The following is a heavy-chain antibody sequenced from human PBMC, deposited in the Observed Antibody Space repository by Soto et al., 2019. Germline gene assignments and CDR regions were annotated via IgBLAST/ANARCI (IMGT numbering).Heavy chain of an antibody. CDR2: IYYSGST. CDR3: ARHAYSSGWYRLRGKYYFDY. D-gene: IGHD6-19*01. CDR1: GGSISSSSYY. J-gene: IGHJ4*02. V-gene: IGHV4-39*01. Sequence: QLQLQESGPGLVKPSETLSLTCTVSGGSISSSSYYWGWIRQPPGKGLEWIGSIYYSGSTYYNPSLKSRVTISVDTSKNQFSLKLSSVTAADTAVYYCARHAYSSGWYRLRGKYYFDYWGQGTLVTVSS.